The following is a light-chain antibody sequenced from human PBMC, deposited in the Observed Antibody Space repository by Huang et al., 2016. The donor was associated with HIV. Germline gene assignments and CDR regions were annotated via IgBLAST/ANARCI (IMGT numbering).Light chain of an antibody. CDR2: GAS. V-gene: IGKV3-15*01. CDR3: QQYNNWPFT. Sequence: ERVMTQSPVTLSVSPGERATFSCRASQSISSKLAWYQQKPGQAPRLLNYGASTRATGIPARFSGSGSGTEFTLTISSLQSEDFAVYYCQQYNNWPFTFGPGTRVDIK. CDR1: QSISSK. J-gene: IGKJ3*01.